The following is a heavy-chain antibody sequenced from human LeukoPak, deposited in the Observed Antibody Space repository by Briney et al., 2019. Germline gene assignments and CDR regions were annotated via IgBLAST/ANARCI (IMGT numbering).Heavy chain of an antibody. CDR2: IFYTGST. CDR1: GVSISGNY. Sequence: SETLSLTCTVSGVSISGNYWSWIRQPPGKGLEWIGYIFYTGSTNYNPSLQSRVTILLDTSKNQFSLKLSSVSAADTAVYYCARRIPLIVASRRFDPWGQGMLVTVSS. V-gene: IGHV4-59*01. CDR3: ARRIPLIVASRRFDP. D-gene: IGHD3-22*01. J-gene: IGHJ5*02.